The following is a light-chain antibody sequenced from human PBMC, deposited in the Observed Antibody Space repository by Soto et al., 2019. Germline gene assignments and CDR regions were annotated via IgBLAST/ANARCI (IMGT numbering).Light chain of an antibody. V-gene: IGKV3-20*01. CDR3: QQYGSATRT. Sequence: IVLTHSAATLSLSPGESVTLSCRASQCLXSYFAWYQQKPGQAPRLLXDGASSRATGIPDRLSGSGSGTDFTLTISRLEPEDVAVYYCQQYGSATRTVGGGTKVDIK. J-gene: IGKJ4*01. CDR2: GAS. CDR1: QCLXSY.